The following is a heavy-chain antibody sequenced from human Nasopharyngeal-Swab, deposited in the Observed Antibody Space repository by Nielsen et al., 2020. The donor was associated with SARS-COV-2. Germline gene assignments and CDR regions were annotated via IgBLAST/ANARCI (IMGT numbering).Heavy chain of an antibody. Sequence: ASVKVSCKASRYTFTSYYMHWVRQAPGQGLEWMGIINPSGGSTSYAQKFQGRVTMTRDTSTSTVYMELSSLRSEDTAVYCCARDARIGYCSGGSCHFYYYYYMDVWGKGTTVTVSS. V-gene: IGHV1-46*01. CDR1: RYTFTSYY. J-gene: IGHJ6*03. D-gene: IGHD2-15*01. CDR3: ARDARIGYCSGGSCHFYYYYYMDV. CDR2: INPSGGST.